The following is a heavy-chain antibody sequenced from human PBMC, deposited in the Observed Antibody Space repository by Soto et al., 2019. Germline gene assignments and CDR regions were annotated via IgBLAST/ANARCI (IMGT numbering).Heavy chain of an antibody. CDR3: ARHGAIYSNSWYLFDY. CDR1: GGSIINYY. V-gene: IGHV4-59*08. D-gene: IGHD5-18*01. Sequence: PSETLSLTCTVSGGSIINYYWSWIRQPPGKGLEWIGYIYYSGSTSYNPSLKSRVTISVDTSQNQFSLKLTSVTAADTAVYYCARHGAIYSNSWYLFDYWGQGTLVTVSS. CDR2: IYYSGST. J-gene: IGHJ4*02.